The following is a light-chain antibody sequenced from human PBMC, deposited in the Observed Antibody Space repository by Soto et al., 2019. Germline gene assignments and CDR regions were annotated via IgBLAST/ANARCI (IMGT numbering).Light chain of an antibody. Sequence: QSVLTQPPSVSAAPGQTVIISFAGSSSNIGNNFVSWYQQLPGTAPKLLIFDNNKRPSGIPDRFSGSKSGTSATLGITGLQTGDEADYYCVTWDTSLTTTVLFGGGTKLTVL. CDR3: VTWDTSLTTTVL. J-gene: IGLJ2*01. CDR1: SSNIGNNF. V-gene: IGLV1-51*01. CDR2: DNN.